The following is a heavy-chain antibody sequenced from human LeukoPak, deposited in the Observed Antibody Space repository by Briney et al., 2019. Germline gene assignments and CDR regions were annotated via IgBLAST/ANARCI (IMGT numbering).Heavy chain of an antibody. CDR1: GGSISSSSYD. V-gene: IGHV4-39*07. CDR2: IYYSGST. Sequence: SETLSLTCTVSGGSISSSSYDWGWIRQPPGKGLEWIGSIYYSGSTYYNPSLKSRVTISVDTSKNQFSLKLSSVTAADTAVYYCARDPIVATISKYYYYGMDVWGQGTTVTVSS. J-gene: IGHJ6*02. CDR3: ARDPIVATISKYYYYGMDV. D-gene: IGHD5-12*01.